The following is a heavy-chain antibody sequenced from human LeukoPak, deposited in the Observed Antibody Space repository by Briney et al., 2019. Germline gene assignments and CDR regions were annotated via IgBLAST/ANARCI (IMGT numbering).Heavy chain of an antibody. CDR1: GFTFSSYG. V-gene: IGHV3-23*01. J-gene: IGHJ4*02. CDR3: ATYNWEYEADY. CDR2: ITATSSST. D-gene: IGHD1-20*01. Sequence: PGGSLRLSCAASGFTFSSYGMSWVRQAPGKGLEWVSAITATSSSTHDADSVQGRFTISRDNSKNTLYLQMNSLRPEDTAIYYCATYNWEYEADYWGQGTLVTVSS.